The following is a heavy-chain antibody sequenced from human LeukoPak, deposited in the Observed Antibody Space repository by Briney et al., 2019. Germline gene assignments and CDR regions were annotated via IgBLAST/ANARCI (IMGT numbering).Heavy chain of an antibody. Sequence: PSETLSLTCAVYGGSFSGYYWSWIRQPPGKGLEWIGEINHSGSTNYNPSLKSRVTISVDTSKNQFSLKLSHVTAADTAVYYCARGRGGPDYWGQGTLVTVSS. D-gene: IGHD3-10*01. CDR2: INHSGST. CDR3: ARGRGGPDY. J-gene: IGHJ4*02. CDR1: GGSFSGYY. V-gene: IGHV4-34*01.